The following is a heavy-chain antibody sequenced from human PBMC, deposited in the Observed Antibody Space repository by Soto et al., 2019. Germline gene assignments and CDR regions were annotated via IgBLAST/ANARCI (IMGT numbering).Heavy chain of an antibody. Sequence: GASVKVSCKASGYTFTGYYMHWVRQAPGQGLERMGWINPNSGGTNYAQKFQGWVTMTRDTSISTAYMELSRLRSDDTAVYYCARAGAQVTMVRGVITDNWFDPWGQGTLVTVSS. V-gene: IGHV1-2*04. CDR3: ARAGAQVTMVRGVITDNWFDP. D-gene: IGHD3-10*01. CDR1: GYTFTGYY. CDR2: INPNSGGT. J-gene: IGHJ5*02.